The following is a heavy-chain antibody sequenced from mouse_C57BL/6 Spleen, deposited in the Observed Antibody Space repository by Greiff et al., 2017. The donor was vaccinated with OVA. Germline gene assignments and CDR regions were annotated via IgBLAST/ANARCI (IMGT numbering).Heavy chain of an antibody. J-gene: IGHJ4*01. CDR1: GYAFTNYL. CDR3: AREGDY. Sequence: VQLQQSGAELVRPGTSVKVSCKASGYAFTNYLIEWVKQRPGQGFEWIGVINPGSGGTNYNEKFKGKATLTADKSSSTAYMQLSSLTSEDSAVYFCAREGDYWGQGTSVTVSS. V-gene: IGHV1-54*01. CDR2: INPGSGGT.